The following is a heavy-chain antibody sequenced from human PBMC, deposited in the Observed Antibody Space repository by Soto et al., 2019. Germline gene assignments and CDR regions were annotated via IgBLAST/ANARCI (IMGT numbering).Heavy chain of an antibody. J-gene: IGHJ5*02. CDR2: IDGAGGGT. CDR1: GFTFSSYA. D-gene: IGHD2-2*01. CDR3: AKAPWGGNCNSHICSVWFDT. V-gene: IGHV3-23*01. Sequence: QLLESGGGLVQPGGSVRLSCVASGFTFSSYAMTWVRQAPGKGLEWVSTIDGAGGGTYYAPSVMDRFTISKDTSKNTVFLQMNGLKDEDTAIYFCAKAPWGGNCNSHICSVWFDTWGQGSLVTVSS.